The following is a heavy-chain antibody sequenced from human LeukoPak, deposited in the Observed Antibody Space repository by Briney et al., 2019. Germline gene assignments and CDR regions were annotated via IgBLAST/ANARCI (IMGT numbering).Heavy chain of an antibody. V-gene: IGHV3-23*01. CDR2: ISGSGGST. D-gene: IGHD3-22*01. Sequence: GGSLRLSCAASGFTFDDYAMHWVRQAPGKGLEWVSAISGSGGSTYYADSVKGRFTISRDNSKNTLYLQMNSLRAEDTAVYYCAKDAIVVVKLFDYWGQGTLVTVSS. CDR3: AKDAIVVVKLFDY. CDR1: GFTFDDYA. J-gene: IGHJ4*02.